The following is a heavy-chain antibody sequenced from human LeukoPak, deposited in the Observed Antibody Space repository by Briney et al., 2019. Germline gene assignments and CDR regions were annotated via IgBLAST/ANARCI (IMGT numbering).Heavy chain of an antibody. J-gene: IGHJ4*02. D-gene: IGHD3-3*01. CDR3: ARDSEWPGNY. Sequence: ASVKVSCKASGGTFISYAISWVRQAPGQGLEWMGRIIPIFGTANYAQKFQGRVTITADKSTSTAYMELSSLRSEDTAVYYCARDSEWPGNYWGQGTLVIVSS. CDR1: GGTFISYA. V-gene: IGHV1-69*06. CDR2: IIPIFGTA.